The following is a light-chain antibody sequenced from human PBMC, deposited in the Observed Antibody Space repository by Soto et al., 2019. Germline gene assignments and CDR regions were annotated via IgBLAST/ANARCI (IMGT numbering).Light chain of an antibody. CDR1: QSISSW. J-gene: IGKJ1*01. CDR3: QQYNSYSWT. V-gene: IGKV1-5*03. CDR2: KAS. Sequence: IQMTQSPSSLSAIAGDRVTITCRASQSISSWLAWYQQKPGKAPKLLIYKASSSESGVPSRFSGSGSGTEFTLTISSLQPDDFATYYCQQYNSYSWTFGQGTKVDIK.